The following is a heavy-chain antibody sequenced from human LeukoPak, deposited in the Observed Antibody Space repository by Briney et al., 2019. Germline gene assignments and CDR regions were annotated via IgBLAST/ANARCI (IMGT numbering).Heavy chain of an antibody. J-gene: IGHJ4*02. CDR2: IAGSGSPI. D-gene: IGHD3-16*01. Sequence: PGGSLRLSCAASGFTFSRFEMNWVRQAPGEGLEWVSYIAGSGSPIYYADSVKGRFTISRDNAKNSLYLQMNSLRAEDTAVYYCASYLAAGGFDYWGQGTLVTVSS. CDR3: ASYLAAGGFDY. V-gene: IGHV3-48*03. CDR1: GFTFSRFE.